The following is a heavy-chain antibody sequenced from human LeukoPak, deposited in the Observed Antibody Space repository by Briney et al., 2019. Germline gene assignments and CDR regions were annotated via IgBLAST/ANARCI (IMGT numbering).Heavy chain of an antibody. Sequence: SETLSLTCAVYGRSFSNYYWTWIRQPPGKGLEWIGYIYYSGSTNYNPSLKSRVTMSIDTSKNQFSLKLSSVTAADTALYYCAREMGSSSLFDYWGRGTLVTVSS. CDR3: AREMGSSSLFDY. D-gene: IGHD3-10*01. CDR2: IYYSGST. J-gene: IGHJ4*02. V-gene: IGHV4-59*12. CDR1: GRSFSNYY.